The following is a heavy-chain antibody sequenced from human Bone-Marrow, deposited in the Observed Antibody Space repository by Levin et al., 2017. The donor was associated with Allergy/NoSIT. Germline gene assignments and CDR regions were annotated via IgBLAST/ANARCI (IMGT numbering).Heavy chain of an antibody. CDR2: ISGDSRFK. V-gene: IGHV3-21*01. Sequence: GESLKISCATSGFTFSAYGLNWVRQAPGKGPEWVSSISGDSRFKYYAESVKGRFTISRDNAGNSLSLQMNSLRVDDSAIYYCAHRGDDCEGCYGLNVWGRGTTVSVS. D-gene: IGHD2-21*02. J-gene: IGHJ6*02. CDR1: GFTFSAYG. CDR3: AHRGDDCEGCYGLNV.